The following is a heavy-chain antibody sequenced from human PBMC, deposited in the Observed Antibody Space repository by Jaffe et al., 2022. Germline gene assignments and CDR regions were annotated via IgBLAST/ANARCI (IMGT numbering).Heavy chain of an antibody. CDR2: IYTSGST. V-gene: IGHV4-61*02. CDR3: ARDVNYYYYYMDV. CDR1: GGSISSGSYY. J-gene: IGHJ6*03. Sequence: QVQLQESGPGLVKPSQTLSLTCTVSGGSISSGSYYWSWIRQPAGKGLEWIGRIYTSGSTNYNPSLKSRVTISVDTSKNQFSLKLSSVTAADTAVYYCARDVNYYYYYMDVWGKGTTVTVSS.